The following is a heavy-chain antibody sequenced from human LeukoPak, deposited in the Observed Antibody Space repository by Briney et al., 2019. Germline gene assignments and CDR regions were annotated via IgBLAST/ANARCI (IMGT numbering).Heavy chain of an antibody. CDR3: ARANFTVSGAFDI. CDR1: GFTFSSYW. CDR2: IKQDGSEK. Sequence: GGSLRLSCAASGFTFSSYWMSWVRQAPGKGLEWVANIKQDGSEKYYVDSVKGRFTISRDNAKNSLYLQMNSLRAEDTAVYYCARANFTVSGAFDIWGQGTMVTVSS. V-gene: IGHV3-7*01. J-gene: IGHJ3*02. D-gene: IGHD4-17*01.